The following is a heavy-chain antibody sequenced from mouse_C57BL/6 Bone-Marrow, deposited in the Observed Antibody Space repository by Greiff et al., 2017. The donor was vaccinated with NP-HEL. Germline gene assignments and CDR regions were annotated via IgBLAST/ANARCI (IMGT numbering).Heavy chain of an antibody. CDR3: ARLGRDYAMDY. Sequence: VQLKQSGPELVKPGASVKIPCKASGYTFTDYNMDWVKQSHGKSLEWIGDINPNNGGTIYNQKFKGKATLTVDKSSSTAYMGLRSLTSEDTAVYYCARLGRDYAMDYWGQGTSVTVSS. CDR1: GYTFTDYN. J-gene: IGHJ4*01. V-gene: IGHV1-18*01. D-gene: IGHD4-1*01. CDR2: INPNNGGT.